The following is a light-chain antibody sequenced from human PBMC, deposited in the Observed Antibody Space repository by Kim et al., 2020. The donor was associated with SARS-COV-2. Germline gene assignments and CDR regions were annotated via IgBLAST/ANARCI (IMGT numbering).Light chain of an antibody. Sequence: DIQMTQSPSALSASVGDRVTITCRASQGIRNYLAWYQQKPGKVPRLLIYATSTLQSGVPSRFSGSGFGTDFTLAISSLQPEDVATYYCQKDNSTPRTFGPGTKLDIK. CDR3: QKDNSTPRT. CDR2: ATS. V-gene: IGKV1-27*01. CDR1: QGIRNY. J-gene: IGKJ3*01.